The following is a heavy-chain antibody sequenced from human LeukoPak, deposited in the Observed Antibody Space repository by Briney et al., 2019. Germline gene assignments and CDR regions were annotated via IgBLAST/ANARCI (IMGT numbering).Heavy chain of an antibody. J-gene: IGHJ4*02. CDR2: IKQDGTEK. D-gene: IGHD3-10*01. CDR1: GFSLTTYW. CDR3: AKLAKYFYGSETYYFFEH. Sequence: PGGSLRLSCAASGFSLTTYWMGWVRQAPGKGLEWVANIKQDGTEKYYVDSVKGRFTISRDNAKNSLYLQMNSLRVEDTAVYYCAKLAKYFYGSETYYFFEHWGQGTPVTASS. V-gene: IGHV3-7*01.